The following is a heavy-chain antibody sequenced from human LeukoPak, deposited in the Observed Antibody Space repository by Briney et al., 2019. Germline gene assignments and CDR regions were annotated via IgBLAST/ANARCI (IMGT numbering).Heavy chain of an antibody. CDR1: GFTFSSYA. CDR2: ISYDGSNG. Sequence: GGSLRLSCAASGFTFSSYATHWVRQAPGKRLEWVAVISYDGSNGYSADSVKGRFTISRDNSKNTLYLQMNSLTPEDTAIYYCASPHKDLPYDILAGYCADWGQGTLVTVSS. D-gene: IGHD3-9*01. CDR3: ASPHKDLPYDILAGYCAD. V-gene: IGHV3-30-3*01. J-gene: IGHJ4*02.